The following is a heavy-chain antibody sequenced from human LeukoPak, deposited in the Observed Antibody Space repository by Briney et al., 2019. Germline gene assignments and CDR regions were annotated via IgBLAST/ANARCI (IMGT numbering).Heavy chain of an antibody. D-gene: IGHD6-13*01. J-gene: IGHJ4*02. Sequence: GGSQRLSCAASGFTFSSYGMHWVRQAPGKGLEWVAVIWYDGSNKYYADSVKGRFTISRDNSKNTLYLQMNSLRAEDTAVYYCARDRAAGAFDYWGQGTLVTVSS. CDR3: ARDRAAGAFDY. CDR1: GFTFSSYG. V-gene: IGHV3-33*01. CDR2: IWYDGSNK.